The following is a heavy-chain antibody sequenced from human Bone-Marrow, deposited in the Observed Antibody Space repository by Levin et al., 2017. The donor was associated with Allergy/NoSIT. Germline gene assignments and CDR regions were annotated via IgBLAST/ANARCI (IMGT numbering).Heavy chain of an antibody. CDR3: AREILPITMIAKSVDY. V-gene: IGHV3-30-3*01. CDR1: GFTFSSYA. Sequence: GGSLRLSCAASGFTFSSYAMHWVRQAPGKGLEWVAVISYDGSNKYYADSVKGRFTISRDNSKNTLYLQMNSLRAEDTAVYYCAREILPITMIAKSVDYWGQGTLVTVSS. CDR2: ISYDGSNK. J-gene: IGHJ4*02. D-gene: IGHD3-22*01.